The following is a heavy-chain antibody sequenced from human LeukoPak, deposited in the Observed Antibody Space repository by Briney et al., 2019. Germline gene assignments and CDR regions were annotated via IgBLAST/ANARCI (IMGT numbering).Heavy chain of an antibody. Sequence: SETLSLTCTVSGGSISSHYWSWIRQPSGKGLEWIGYIYYSGSTNYNPSLKSRVTISVDTSRNQFSLKLSSVTAADSAVYYCARRTGYLNYYYYYYMDVWGNGTTVTVSS. CDR3: ARRTGYLNYYYYYYMDV. J-gene: IGHJ6*03. V-gene: IGHV4-59*11. D-gene: IGHD3/OR15-3a*01. CDR1: GGSISSHY. CDR2: IYYSGST.